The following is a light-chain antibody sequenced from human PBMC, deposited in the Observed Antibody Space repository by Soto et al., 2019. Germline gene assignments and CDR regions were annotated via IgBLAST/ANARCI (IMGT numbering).Light chain of an antibody. Sequence: QSALTQPASVSGSPGQSLTISCTGTASDVGAYNLVSWYQLHPRKPPKLIIYEFTKRPSGVSNRFSGSKSGYTASLTISGVQSEDEADYYCCSFAKGDNILFGGGTKVTVL. CDR1: ASDVGAYNL. CDR3: CSFAKGDNIL. CDR2: EFT. J-gene: IGLJ2*01. V-gene: IGLV2-23*02.